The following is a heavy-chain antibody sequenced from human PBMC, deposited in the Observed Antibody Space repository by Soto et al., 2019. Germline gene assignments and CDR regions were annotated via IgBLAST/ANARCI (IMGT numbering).Heavy chain of an antibody. J-gene: IGHJ2*01. V-gene: IGHV4-39*01. CDR2: IYYSGST. CDR1: GGSTSSSTYY. Sequence: PSETLSLTCTVSGGSTSSSTYYWGWIRQPPGKGLEWIGSIYYSGSTYYNPSLKSRVTISVDTSKYQFSLKLTSVTAADTVVYYFARPGNIVGCCWWYFDLWGRGTLVTV. CDR3: ARPGNIVGCCWWYFDL. D-gene: IGHD2-15*01.